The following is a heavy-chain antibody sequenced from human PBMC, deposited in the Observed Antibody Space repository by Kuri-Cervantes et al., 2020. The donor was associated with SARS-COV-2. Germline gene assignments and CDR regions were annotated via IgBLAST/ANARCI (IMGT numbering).Heavy chain of an antibody. Sequence: SVKVSCKASGGTFSSYAISWVRQAPGQGLEWMGGIISIFGTANYAQKFQGRVTITADKSTSTAYMELSSLRSEDTAVYYCARDYDSYGGHFDYWGQGTLVTVSS. CDR1: GGTFSSYA. J-gene: IGHJ4*02. CDR3: ARDYDSYGGHFDY. D-gene: IGHD3-3*01. V-gene: IGHV1-69*06. CDR2: IISIFGTA.